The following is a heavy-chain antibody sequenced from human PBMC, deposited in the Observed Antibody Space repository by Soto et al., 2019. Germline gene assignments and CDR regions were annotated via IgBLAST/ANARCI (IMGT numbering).Heavy chain of an antibody. Sequence: GGSLRLSCAASGFTFSSYWMHWVRQAPGKGLVWVSRINSDGSSTSYADSVKGRFTISRDNAKNTLYLQMNSLRAEDTAVYYCARGDIAAAGFDYWGQGTLVTVSS. CDR2: INSDGSST. V-gene: IGHV3-74*01. J-gene: IGHJ4*02. CDR1: GFTFSSYW. CDR3: ARGDIAAAGFDY. D-gene: IGHD6-13*01.